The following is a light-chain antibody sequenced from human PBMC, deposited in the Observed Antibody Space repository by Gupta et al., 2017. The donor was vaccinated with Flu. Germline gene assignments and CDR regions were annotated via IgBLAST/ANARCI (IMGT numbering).Light chain of an antibody. J-gene: IGKJ2*03. CDR2: AAS. Sequence: IQMTQSPSSLSASVGDRVTIPCRASQSIANYLNWYQLKPGKAPKLLIYAASRLQRGVPSRFSGSGSETDFILTISSLQPEDFATYYCQQAYRVPHSFGPGTKLEIK. CDR1: QSIANY. CDR3: QQAYRVPHS. V-gene: IGKV1-39*01.